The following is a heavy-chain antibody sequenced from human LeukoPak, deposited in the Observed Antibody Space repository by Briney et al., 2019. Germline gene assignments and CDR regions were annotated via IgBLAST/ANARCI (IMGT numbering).Heavy chain of an antibody. CDR1: GFTFDDYA. V-gene: IGHV3-9*01. J-gene: IGHJ4*02. D-gene: IGHD5-18*01. CDR3: AKDRRGYSYVFDY. CDR2: ISWNSGSI. Sequence: GGSLRLSCAASGFTFDDYAMHWVRQAPGKGLELVSGISWNSGSIGYADSVKGRFTISRDNAKNSLYLQMNSLRAEDTALYYCAKDRRGYSYVFDYWGQGTLVTVSS.